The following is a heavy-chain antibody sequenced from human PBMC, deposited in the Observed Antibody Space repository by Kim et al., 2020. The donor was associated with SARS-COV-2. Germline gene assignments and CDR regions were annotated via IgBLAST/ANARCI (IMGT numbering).Heavy chain of an antibody. D-gene: IGHD6-13*01. Sequence: SETLSLTCTVSGGSISSGGYYWSWIRQHPGKGLEWIGYIYYSGSTYYNPSLKSRVTISVDTSKNQFSLKLSSVTAADTAVYYCARAKASSSWYFDYWGQGTLVTVPS. CDR1: GGSISSGGYY. CDR2: IYYSGST. CDR3: ARAKASSSWYFDY. V-gene: IGHV4-31*03. J-gene: IGHJ4*02.